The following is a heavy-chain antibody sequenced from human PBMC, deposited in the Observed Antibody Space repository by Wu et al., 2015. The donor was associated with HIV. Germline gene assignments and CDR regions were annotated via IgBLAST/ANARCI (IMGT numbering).Heavy chain of an antibody. CDR1: GYNFGSYG. Sequence: QAQLLQSADETRLPGASVRVSCKASGYNFGSYGINWVRQAAGQGLEWMGWMNPKSGSTGYAQQFQGRITMTRDTSISIAYMELTSLTSEDTAVYYCARLRGYSYGFLFDYWGQGTLVTVSS. D-gene: IGHD5-18*01. V-gene: IGHV1-8*01. CDR3: ARLRGYSYGFLFDY. J-gene: IGHJ4*02. CDR2: MNPKSGST.